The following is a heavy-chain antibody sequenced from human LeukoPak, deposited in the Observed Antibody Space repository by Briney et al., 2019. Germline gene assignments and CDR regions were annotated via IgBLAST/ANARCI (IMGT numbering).Heavy chain of an antibody. CDR3: AREPRHPYTTSSNFDS. D-gene: IGHD6-6*01. CDR1: GYTFTDYY. Sequence: GASVKVSCKASGYTFTDYYIHWVRQAPGQGLEWMGWINPNSGGTNYAQRFQDRVTMTRDTSIRTAYMELSRLRSDDTAVFYCAREPRHPYTTSSNFDSWGQGTLVTVSS. J-gene: IGHJ4*02. CDR2: INPNSGGT. V-gene: IGHV1-2*02.